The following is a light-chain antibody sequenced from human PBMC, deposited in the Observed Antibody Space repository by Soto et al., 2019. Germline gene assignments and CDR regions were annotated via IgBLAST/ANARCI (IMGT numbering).Light chain of an antibody. CDR2: DAS. CDR3: QQRSNWPS. CDR1: QSVSSY. Sequence: EIVLTQSPATLSLSPGERATLSCRASQSVSSYLLWYQQKPGQAPRLLIYDASNRATGIPARFSGSGSGTDFTLTISRLEPEDFAVYYCQQRSNWPSFGGGTKVEIK. J-gene: IGKJ4*01. V-gene: IGKV3-11*01.